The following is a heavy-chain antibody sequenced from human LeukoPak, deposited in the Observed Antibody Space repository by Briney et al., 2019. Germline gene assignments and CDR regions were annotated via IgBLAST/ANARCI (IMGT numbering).Heavy chain of an antibody. Sequence: GGSLRLSCAASDFTFSSYWMSWVRQAPGKGLEWVANINEDGGDKRYMDSVRGRFTISRDNAKNSLSLHMDSLRAEDTAVYYCARVGYNWDDDGVDYWGQGTLVTVSS. J-gene: IGHJ4*02. V-gene: IGHV3-7*01. D-gene: IGHD1-1*01. CDR2: INEDGGDK. CDR1: DFTFSSYW. CDR3: ARVGYNWDDDGVDY.